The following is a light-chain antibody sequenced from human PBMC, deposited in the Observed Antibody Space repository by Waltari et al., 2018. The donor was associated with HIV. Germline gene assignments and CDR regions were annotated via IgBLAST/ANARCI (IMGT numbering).Light chain of an antibody. CDR3: CSYAGSYTR. CDR1: SSDVGGYNY. Sequence: QSALTQPRSVSGSPGQSVTFSCTGTSSDVGGYNYVSWYQQHPGKAPKLMIYDVSKRPSVGPDRFSGSKAGNTASLTISGLQAEDDADYYCCSYAGSYTRFGGGTKLTVL. J-gene: IGLJ2*01. V-gene: IGLV2-11*01. CDR2: DVS.